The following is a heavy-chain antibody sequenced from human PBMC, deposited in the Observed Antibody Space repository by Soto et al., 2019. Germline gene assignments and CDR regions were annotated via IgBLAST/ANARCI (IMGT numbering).Heavy chain of an antibody. J-gene: IGHJ4*02. Sequence: DVQLVESGGALVQPGGSLGLSCAVSGFTGSAKWMSWVRQAPGKGLEWLANINEDGSKKFYVDSVKGRFTISKDNAKNSLSLQLGSLRADDTAVYYCAREMHLGSGWGDIDIWGRGTMVTVSS. V-gene: IGHV3-7*03. CDR1: GFTGSAKW. D-gene: IGHD6-19*01. CDR3: AREMHLGSGWGDIDI. CDR2: INEDGSKK.